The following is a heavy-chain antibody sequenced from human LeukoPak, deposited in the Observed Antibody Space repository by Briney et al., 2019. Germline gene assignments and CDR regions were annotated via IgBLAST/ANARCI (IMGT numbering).Heavy chain of an antibody. CDR3: ARDFGYSSRWSVLDC. Sequence: PSETLSLTCTVSGYSISSGYYWGWIRQPPGKGLEWIGSIYHSGSTYYNPSLKSRVTISVDTSKNQFSLKLSSVTAADTAVYYCARDFGYSSRWSVLDCWGQGTLVTVSS. V-gene: IGHV4-38-2*02. CDR1: GYSISSGYY. D-gene: IGHD6-13*01. CDR2: IYHSGST. J-gene: IGHJ4*02.